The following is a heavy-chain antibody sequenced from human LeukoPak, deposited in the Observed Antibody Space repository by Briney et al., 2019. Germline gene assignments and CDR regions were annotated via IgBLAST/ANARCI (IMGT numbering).Heavy chain of an antibody. CDR2: ISAYNGNT. CDR1: GYTFTSYG. CDR3: ARTPSTSETAAGSFDY. D-gene: IGHD6-13*01. V-gene: IGHV1-18*01. Sequence: ASVKVSCKASGYTFTSYGISWVRQAPGQGLEWMGWISAYNGNTNYAQRLQGRVTMTTDTSTSTAYMELRSLRSDDTAVYYCARTPSTSETAAGSFDYWGQGTLVTVSS. J-gene: IGHJ4*02.